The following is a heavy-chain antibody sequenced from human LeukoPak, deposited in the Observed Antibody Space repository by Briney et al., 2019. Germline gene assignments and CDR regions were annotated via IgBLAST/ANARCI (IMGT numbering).Heavy chain of an antibody. CDR3: ARASYHHDSGVYDY. J-gene: IGHJ4*02. D-gene: IGHD3-22*01. Sequence: SETLSLTCTVYGASFTGYYWSWIRQPPGKGLEWIGEINHSGGTNYNPSLKSRGTISSDTSKNQVSLKLSSVTAADTAVYYCARASYHHDSGVYDYWGQGTLVTVSS. V-gene: IGHV4-34*01. CDR2: INHSGGT. CDR1: GASFTGYY.